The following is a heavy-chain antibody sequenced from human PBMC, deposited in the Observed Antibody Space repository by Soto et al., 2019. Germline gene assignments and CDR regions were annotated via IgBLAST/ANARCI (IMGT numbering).Heavy chain of an antibody. Sequence: QVQVVQSGAEVKEPGASVKVSCKASGYSSSNYYTHWVRQAPGQGLEWMGIVNPSGAGTNYAQRFQGRVTLTGDTSTNTDYLELSRLTSDDTALYYCASVTTIWSNWGQGTLVTVSS. CDR2: VNPSGAGT. CDR3: ASVTTIWSN. J-gene: IGHJ4*02. V-gene: IGHV1-46*01. D-gene: IGHD2-21*02. CDR1: GYSSSNYY.